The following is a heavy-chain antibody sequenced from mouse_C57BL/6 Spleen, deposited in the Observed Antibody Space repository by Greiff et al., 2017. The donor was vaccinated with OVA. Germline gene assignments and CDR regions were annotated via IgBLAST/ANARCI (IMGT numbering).Heavy chain of an antibody. CDR3: AREGMGSSYAMDY. J-gene: IGHJ4*01. CDR1: GYTFTSYW. D-gene: IGHD2-3*01. V-gene: IGHV1-64*01. CDR2: IHPNSGST. Sequence: QVQLQQPGAELVKPGASVKLSCKASGYTFTSYWMHWVKQRPGQGLEWIGMIHPNSGSTNYNEKFKSKATLTVDKSSSTAYMQLSSLTSEDSAVYYCAREGMGSSYAMDYWGQGTSVTVSS.